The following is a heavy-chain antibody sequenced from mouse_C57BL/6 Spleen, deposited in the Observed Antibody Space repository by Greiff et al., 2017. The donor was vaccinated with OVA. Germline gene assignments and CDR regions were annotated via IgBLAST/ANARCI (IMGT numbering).Heavy chain of an antibody. CDR2: INPSSGYT. CDR1: GYTFTSYT. J-gene: IGHJ3*01. D-gene: IGHD2-4*01. Sequence: VKLLESGAELASPGASVKMSCKASGYTFTSYTMHWVKQRPGQGLEWIGYINPSSGYTKYNQKFKDKATLTADKSSSTAYMQLSSLTSEDSAVYYCARSDYDYDGFAYWGQGTLVTVSA. CDR3: ARSDYDYDGFAY. V-gene: IGHV1-4*01.